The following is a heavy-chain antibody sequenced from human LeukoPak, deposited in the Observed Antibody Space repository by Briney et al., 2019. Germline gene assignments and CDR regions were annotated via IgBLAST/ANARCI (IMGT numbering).Heavy chain of an antibody. Sequence: PGGSLRLSCAASGFTFSTYRMDWVRQAPGKGREWVSYISWSSSAIYADSVKGRFTISRDNAKNSLYLQMNSLRAEDTAVYYCARVVTGRGSYDDYWGQGTLVTVSS. CDR3: ARVVTGRGSYDDY. D-gene: IGHD1-26*01. V-gene: IGHV3-48*04. CDR1: GFTFSTYR. J-gene: IGHJ4*02. CDR2: ISWSSSAI.